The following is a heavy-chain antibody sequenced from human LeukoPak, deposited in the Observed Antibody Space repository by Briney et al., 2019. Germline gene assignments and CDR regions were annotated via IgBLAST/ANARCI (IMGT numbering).Heavy chain of an antibody. CDR2: ISGSGGST. CDR1: GFTFSSYA. J-gene: IGHJ4*02. CDR3: AKLGAIGYTTDY. V-gene: IGHV3-23*01. D-gene: IGHD3-16*02. Sequence: GGSLRLSCAAPGFTFSSYAMSWVRQAPGKGLEWVSAISGSGGSTYYADSVKGRFTISRDNSKNTLYLQMNSLRAEDTAVYYCAKLGAIGYTTDYWGQGTLVTVSS.